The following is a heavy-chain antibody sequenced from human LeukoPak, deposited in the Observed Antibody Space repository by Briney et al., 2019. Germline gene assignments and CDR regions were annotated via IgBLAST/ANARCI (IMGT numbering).Heavy chain of an antibody. CDR3: TTDKQITIFGVVKVRKEYYFDY. J-gene: IGHJ4*02. V-gene: IGHV3-15*01. CDR1: GFTFSNAW. Sequence: PGGSLRLSCAASGFTFSNAWMSWVRQAPGKGLEWVGRIKSKTDGGTTDYAAPVKGRFTISRDDSKNTLYLQMNRLKTEDTAVYYCTTDKQITIFGVVKVRKEYYFDYWGQGTLVTVSS. CDR2: IKSKTDGGTT. D-gene: IGHD3-3*01.